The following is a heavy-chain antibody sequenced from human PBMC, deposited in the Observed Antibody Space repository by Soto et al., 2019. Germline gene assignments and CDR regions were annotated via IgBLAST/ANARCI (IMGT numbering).Heavy chain of an antibody. CDR1: GFTFSNAW. V-gene: IGHV3-15*07. CDR3: TTGYSGYDGADYYYYGMAV. CDR2: IKSKTDGGTT. J-gene: IGHJ6*04. D-gene: IGHD5-12*01. Sequence: GGSLRLSCAACGFTFSNAWMNGVRQAPGKGLEWVGRIKSKTDGGTTDYAAPVKGRFTISRDDSKNTLYLQMNSLKTEDTAVYYCTTGYSGYDGADYYYYGMAVWGKGTTVTVSP.